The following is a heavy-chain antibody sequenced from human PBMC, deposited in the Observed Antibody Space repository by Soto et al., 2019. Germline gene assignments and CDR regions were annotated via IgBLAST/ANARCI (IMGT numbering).Heavy chain of an antibody. V-gene: IGHV4-34*01. J-gene: IGHJ3*01. CDR1: GGSFSGYY. Sequence: SETLSLTCAVYGGSFSGYYWSWVRQPPGEGLEWIGEINHSGSTNYNPSLKSRVTISLDTSKNQFSVELSSVTAADTAVYWCARGQAVGDPYEFWGQGTMVTVPS. CDR2: INHSGST. CDR3: ARGQAVGDPYEF.